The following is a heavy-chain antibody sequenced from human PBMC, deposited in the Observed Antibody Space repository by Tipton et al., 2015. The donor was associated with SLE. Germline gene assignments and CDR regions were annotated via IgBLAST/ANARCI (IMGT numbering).Heavy chain of an antibody. Sequence: TLSLTCTVSGGSISSGSYYWSWIRQPAGKGLEWIGHIYTSGITNYNPSLRSRVTVSADTSKNQFSLTVNSVTAADTAIYYCARRGLLVVPTWGQGTLVTVSA. J-gene: IGHJ5*02. D-gene: IGHD2-2*01. CDR3: ARRGLLVVPT. V-gene: IGHV4-61*09. CDR2: IYTSGIT. CDR1: GGSISSGSYY.